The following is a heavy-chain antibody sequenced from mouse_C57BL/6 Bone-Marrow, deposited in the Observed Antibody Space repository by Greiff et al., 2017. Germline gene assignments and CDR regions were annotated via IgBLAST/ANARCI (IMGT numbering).Heavy chain of an antibody. CDR2: SYPRSGST. CDR3: ASETTVLATDFDY. J-gene: IGHJ2*01. Sequence: VQLQQSGAELARPGASVKLSCKASGYTFTSYGISWVKQRTGQGLEWIGESYPRSGSTDYNEKFKGKATLTADKSSSTAYMELISLTSEDSAVYFCASETTVLATDFDYWGQGTTLTVSS. D-gene: IGHD1-1*01. CDR1: GYTFTSYG. V-gene: IGHV1-81*01.